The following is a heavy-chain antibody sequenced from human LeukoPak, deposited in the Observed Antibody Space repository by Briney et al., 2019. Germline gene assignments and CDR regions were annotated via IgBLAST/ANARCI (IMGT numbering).Heavy chain of an antibody. CDR1: GYTLTELS. D-gene: IGHD3-22*01. J-gene: IGHJ4*02. Sequence: ASVKVSFKVSGYTLTELSMHWVRQAPGKGLEWMGGFDPEDGETIYAQKFQGRVTMTEDTSTDTAYMELSSLRSEDTAVYYCATDPTYYNDGSGYYYSDYWGQGTLVTVSS. CDR3: ATDPTYYNDGSGYYYSDY. CDR2: FDPEDGET. V-gene: IGHV1-24*01.